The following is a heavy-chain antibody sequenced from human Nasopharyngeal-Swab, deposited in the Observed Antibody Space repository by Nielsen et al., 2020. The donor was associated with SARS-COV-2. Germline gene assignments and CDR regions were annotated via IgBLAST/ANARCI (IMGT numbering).Heavy chain of an antibody. CDR1: GFTFTSYY. CDR3: TRDQGGGDPYDS. D-gene: IGHD2-21*02. J-gene: IGHJ4*02. V-gene: IGHV1-46*01. CDR2: IDPFSGST. Sequence: SVKVSCKASGFTFTSYYFNWVRQAPGQGLEWMGMIDPFSGSTSYAQRFQGRVTVTRDTSTSTVYMEVRSLRSEDTAVYYCTRDQGGGDPYDSWGQGTLVTVSS.